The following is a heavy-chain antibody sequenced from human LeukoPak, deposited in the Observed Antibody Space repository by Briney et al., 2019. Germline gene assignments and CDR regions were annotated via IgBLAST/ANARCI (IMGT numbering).Heavy chain of an antibody. Sequence: SETLSLTCTVSGGSISSYYWSWIRQPPGKGLEWIGYIYYSGSTKYNPSLKSRVTISVDTSKNQISLKLSSVTAADTAVYYCARDLGVMVRAYDIWGQGTMVTVSS. J-gene: IGHJ3*02. CDR3: ARDLGVMVRAYDI. D-gene: IGHD5-18*01. V-gene: IGHV4-59*01. CDR2: IYYSGST. CDR1: GGSISSYY.